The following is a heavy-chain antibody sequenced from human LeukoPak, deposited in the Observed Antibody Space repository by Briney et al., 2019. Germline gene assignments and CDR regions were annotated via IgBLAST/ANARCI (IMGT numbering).Heavy chain of an antibody. Sequence: SETLSLTCTVSGGSISSYYWSWLRQPPGKGLEWIGYIYYSRSTNYNPSLKSRVTIPVDTSKNQFSLKLSSVAAADTAVYYCARYRNSFDYWGQGTLVTVSS. D-gene: IGHD3-16*02. CDR3: ARYRNSFDY. J-gene: IGHJ4*02. CDR1: GGSISSYY. V-gene: IGHV4-59*01. CDR2: IYYSRST.